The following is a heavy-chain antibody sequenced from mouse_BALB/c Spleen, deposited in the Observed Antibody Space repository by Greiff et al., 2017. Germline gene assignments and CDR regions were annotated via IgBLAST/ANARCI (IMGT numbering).Heavy chain of an antibody. J-gene: IGHJ3*01. CDR1: GFTFSSYG. CDR3: ARGVRQDWFAY. Sequence: EVQLVESGGDLVKPGGSLKLSCAASGFTFSSYGMSWVRQTPDKRLEWVATISSGGSYTYYPDSVKGRFTISRDNAKNTLYLQMSSLKSEDTAMYYCARGVRQDWFAYWGQGTLVTVSA. V-gene: IGHV5-6*01. CDR2: ISSGGSYT. D-gene: IGHD2-14*01.